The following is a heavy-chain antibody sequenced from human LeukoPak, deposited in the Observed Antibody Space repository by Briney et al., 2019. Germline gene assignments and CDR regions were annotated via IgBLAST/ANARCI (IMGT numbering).Heavy chain of an antibody. Sequence: SKTLPLPSAAYVGSFSGYFWSWIGQPPRQGLEWIGEINHSGSTNHNPSLQRRVTISVDTSTNQYSLKLSSVTAAGAAGYYCARWSGIVVVTAIRGSFDSWGQGTMVTVSS. CDR3: ARWSGIVVVTAIRGSFDS. CDR1: VGSFSGYF. J-gene: IGHJ3*02. V-gene: IGHV4-34*01. CDR2: INHSGST. D-gene: IGHD2-21*02.